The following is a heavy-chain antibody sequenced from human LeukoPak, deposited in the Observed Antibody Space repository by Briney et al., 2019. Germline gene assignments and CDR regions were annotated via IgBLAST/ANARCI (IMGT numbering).Heavy chain of an antibody. D-gene: IGHD1-20*01. CDR1: GFTFSTYN. Sequence: GGSLRLSCAASGFTFSTYNMNWVRQAPGKGLEWVSSISSRSNSIYYADSVKGRFTISRDNAKNSLYLQMNSLRVEATAVYYCANNWNGEGIDYWGQGTLVTVSS. V-gene: IGHV3-21*06. J-gene: IGHJ4*02. CDR2: ISSRSNSI. CDR3: ANNWNGEGIDY.